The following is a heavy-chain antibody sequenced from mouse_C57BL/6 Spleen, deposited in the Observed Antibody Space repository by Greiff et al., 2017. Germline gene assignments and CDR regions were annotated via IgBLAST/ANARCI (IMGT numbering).Heavy chain of an antibody. CDR1: GFTFSSYA. J-gene: IGHJ2*01. D-gene: IGHD1-1*01. CDR3: ARERGYGRGYSDY. Sequence: EVQLVESGGGLVKPGGSLKLSCAASGFTFSSYAMSWVRQTPEKRLEWVATISDGGSYNYYPDNVKGRFPISRDNAKNNLYLQMSHLTSEDTAMYYGARERGYGRGYSDYWGQGTTLTVSS. CDR2: ISDGGSYN. V-gene: IGHV5-4*01.